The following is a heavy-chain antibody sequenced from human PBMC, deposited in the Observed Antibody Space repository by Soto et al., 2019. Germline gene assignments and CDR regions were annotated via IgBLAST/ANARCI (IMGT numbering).Heavy chain of an antibody. CDR1: GFTFSTYT. D-gene: IGHD6-25*01. CDR3: ARDPSANSQYYYYGMDV. J-gene: IGHJ6*02. Sequence: GGSLRLSCAPSGFTFSTYTMNWVRQAPGKGLEWVSSISSSSTYIYYADSVKGRFTISRDNARNSLYLQMNSLRAEDTAVYYCARDPSANSQYYYYGMDVWGQGTTVTVSS. CDR2: ISSSSTYI. V-gene: IGHV3-21*01.